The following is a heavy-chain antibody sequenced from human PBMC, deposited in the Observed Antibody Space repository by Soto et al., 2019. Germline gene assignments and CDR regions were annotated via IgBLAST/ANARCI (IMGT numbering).Heavy chain of an antibody. V-gene: IGHV1-69*13. CDR1: RRAFSSYA. CDR2: IIPIFGTA. Sequence: GGSVKVSFKACRRAFSSYAISLERRAPGQGPQWMAGIIPIFGTANYAQKFQGRVTITADESTSTAYMELSSLRSEDTAVYYCARPIPPSMLSFPEIYYYYGMDVWGQGTTVTGSS. D-gene: IGHD3-16*01. CDR3: ARPIPPSMLSFPEIYYYYGMDV. J-gene: IGHJ6*01.